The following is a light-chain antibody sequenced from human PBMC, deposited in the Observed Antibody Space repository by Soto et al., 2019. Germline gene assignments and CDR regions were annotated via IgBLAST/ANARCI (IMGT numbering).Light chain of an antibody. V-gene: IGKV1-12*01. Sequence: DIQMTQSPSSVSASVGDTVTITCRASQGVGVWLGWYQQKPGKAPHLLIYGASGLQVGVPSRFSGSVSGADFTPTISNLQPEDFATYYCQQAYSHPLTFGGGTKVDIK. CDR2: GAS. J-gene: IGKJ4*01. CDR1: QGVGVW. CDR3: QQAYSHPLT.